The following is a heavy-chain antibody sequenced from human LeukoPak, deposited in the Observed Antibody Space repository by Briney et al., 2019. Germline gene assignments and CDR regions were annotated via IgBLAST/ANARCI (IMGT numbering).Heavy chain of an antibody. Sequence: PGGSLRLSCAASGFTFSSYSMNWVRQAPGKGLEWVSSISSSSSYIYYADSVKGRFTISRDNAKNSLYLQMNSLRAEGTAVYYCARSKGLLRDFDYWGQGTLVTVSS. CDR2: ISSSSSYI. V-gene: IGHV3-21*04. CDR1: GFTFSSYS. D-gene: IGHD4-11*01. CDR3: ARSKGLLRDFDY. J-gene: IGHJ4*02.